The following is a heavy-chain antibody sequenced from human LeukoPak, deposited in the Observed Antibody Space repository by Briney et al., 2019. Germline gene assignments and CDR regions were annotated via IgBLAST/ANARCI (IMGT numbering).Heavy chain of an antibody. V-gene: IGHV3-48*02. CDR2: ISTSSSSI. CDR1: GFTFSRYS. Sequence: PGGSLRLSCGASGFTFSRYSMNWVRQAPGKGLEWVSYISTSSSSIYYTDSVKGRFTISRDNAKNSLYLQLNSLRDEDTAVYYCARWGDGFHIWGQGTMVTVSS. D-gene: IGHD7-27*01. CDR3: ARWGDGFHI. J-gene: IGHJ3*02.